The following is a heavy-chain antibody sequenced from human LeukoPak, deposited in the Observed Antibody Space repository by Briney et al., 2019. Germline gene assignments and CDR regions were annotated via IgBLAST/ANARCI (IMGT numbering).Heavy chain of an antibody. CDR1: GGSFSDYS. D-gene: IGHD5-18*01. CDR3: ARVGYSFSINDWSRIGLGAYATKYRYYMDV. V-gene: IGHV4-34*01. CDR2: INHSGGT. Sequence: MPSETLSLTCAVYGGSFSDYSWSWIRQTPGKGLEWIGEINHSGGTNTNPSLKSRVIMSVDTSKNQFSLKVSSVTAADTAVYFCARVGYSFSINDWSRIGLGAYATKYRYYMDVWGKGTTVIVSS. J-gene: IGHJ6*03.